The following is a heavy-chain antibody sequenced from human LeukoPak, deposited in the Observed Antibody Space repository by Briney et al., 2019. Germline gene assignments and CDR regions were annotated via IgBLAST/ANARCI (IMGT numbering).Heavy chain of an antibody. J-gene: IGHJ4*02. V-gene: IGHV3-21*01. Sequence: GGSLRLSCAASRFTFSDYSMNWVRQAPGKGLQWVASISSGSVYIYYADSVKGRFTISRDNAKNSLYLQMNSLRAEDTAVYYCARVEGLWSFDYWGQGTLVTVSS. CDR3: ARVEGLWSFDY. CDR1: RFTFSDYS. D-gene: IGHD3-10*01. CDR2: ISSGSVYI.